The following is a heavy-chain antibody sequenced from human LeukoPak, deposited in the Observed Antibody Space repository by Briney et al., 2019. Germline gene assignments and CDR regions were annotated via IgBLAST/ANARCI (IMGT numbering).Heavy chain of an antibody. V-gene: IGHV4-34*01. CDR2: INHSGST. D-gene: IGHD3-10*01. CDR3: ARGLGSILWFGELRGYNWFDP. J-gene: IGHJ5*02. CDR1: GGSFSGYY. Sequence: SETLSLTCAVYGGSFSGYYWSWIRQPPGKGLEWIGEINHSGSTNYNPSLKSRVTISVDTSKNQFSLKLSSVTAADTAVYYCARGLGSILWFGELRGYNWFDPWGQGTLVTVSS.